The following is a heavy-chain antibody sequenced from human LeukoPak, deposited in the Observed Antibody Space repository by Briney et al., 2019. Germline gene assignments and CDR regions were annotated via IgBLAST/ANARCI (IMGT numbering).Heavy chain of an antibody. V-gene: IGHV5-51*01. CDR2: INPGDSDT. CDR1: GYSFTSSW. CDR3: ARQPGAGWFDP. Sequence: GESLKISCQASGYSFTSSWIGWARQMPGKGLEWMAIINPGDSDTRYSPSFQGQATISADKSISTVYLQWGSLKASDTAMYYCARQPGAGWFDPWGQGTLVTVSS. D-gene: IGHD3-10*01. J-gene: IGHJ5*02.